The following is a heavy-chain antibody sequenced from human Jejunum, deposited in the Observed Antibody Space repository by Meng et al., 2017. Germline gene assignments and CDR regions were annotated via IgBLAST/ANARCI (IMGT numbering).Heavy chain of an antibody. CDR3: AREGGTAMVTSGGDY. CDR2: IYYSGST. CDR1: GGSISSRSYY. Sequence: RLQLPPSGPGLWTPPETPSLTCTVPGGSISSRSYYWGWIRQPPGKGLEWIGSIYYSGSTYYNPSLKSRVTISVDTSKNQFSLKLSSVTAADTAVYYCAREGGTAMVTSGGDYWGQGTLVTVSS. D-gene: IGHD5-18*01. J-gene: IGHJ4*02. V-gene: IGHV4-39*06.